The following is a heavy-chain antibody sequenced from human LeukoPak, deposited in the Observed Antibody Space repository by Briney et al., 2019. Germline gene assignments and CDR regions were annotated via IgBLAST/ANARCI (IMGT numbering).Heavy chain of an antibody. CDR3: ASSFYDILTGTVSYFDY. CDR1: GYTFTSYY. D-gene: IGHD3-9*01. V-gene: IGHV1-46*01. J-gene: IGHJ4*02. Sequence: ASVKVSCKASGYTFTSYYMHWVRQAPGQGLEWMGIINPSGGSTSYAQKFQGRVTMTRDTSTSTVYMELSSLRSEDTAVYYCASSFYDILTGTVSYFDYWGQGTLVTVSS. CDR2: INPSGGST.